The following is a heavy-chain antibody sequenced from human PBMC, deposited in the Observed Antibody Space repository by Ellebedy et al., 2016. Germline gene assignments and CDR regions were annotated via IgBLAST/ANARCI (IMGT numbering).Heavy chain of an antibody. D-gene: IGHD3-10*01. V-gene: IGHV4-4*07. J-gene: IGHJ4*02. CDR1: GGSISGYY. Sequence: SETLSLXXTVSGGSISGYYWSWIRQPAGKGLEWIGRIYSSGSTNYNPSLKSRVTMSVDTSKNQFSLKLSSVTAADTAVYYCARDRRSGSGSYYFDYWGQGTLVTVSS. CDR2: IYSSGST. CDR3: ARDRRSGSGSYYFDY.